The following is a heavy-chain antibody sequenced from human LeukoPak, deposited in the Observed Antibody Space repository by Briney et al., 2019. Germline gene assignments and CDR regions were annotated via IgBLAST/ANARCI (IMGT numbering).Heavy chain of an antibody. V-gene: IGHV1-46*01. J-gene: IGHJ6*03. D-gene: IGHD6-19*01. CDR1: GGTFTSYY. CDR3: ARDEVEYSSGWFDYYYYYYMDV. CDR2: INPSGGGT. Sequence: ASVKVSCKASGGTFTSYYMHWVRQAPGQGLEWMGIINPSGGGTSYAQKFQGRVTMTRDTSTSTVYMELSSLRSEDTAVYYCARDEVEYSSGWFDYYYYYYMDVWGKGTTVTISS.